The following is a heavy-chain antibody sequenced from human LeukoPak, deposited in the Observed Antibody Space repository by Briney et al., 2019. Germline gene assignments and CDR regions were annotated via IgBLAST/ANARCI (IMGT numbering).Heavy chain of an antibody. J-gene: IGHJ4*02. CDR1: GFSLSTSEVG. D-gene: IGHD2-15*01. CDR2: IYWNGDK. Sequence: SGPTLVKPTQTLTLTCTFSGFSLSTSEVGVGWVRQPPGKALEWLALIYWNGDKRYSPSPKSRLTITKDTSKNQVVLSMTNMDPLDTATYCCAHRRGYCSGGNCYARPFDYWGQGTLVTVYS. CDR3: AHRRGYCSGGNCYARPFDY. V-gene: IGHV2-5*01.